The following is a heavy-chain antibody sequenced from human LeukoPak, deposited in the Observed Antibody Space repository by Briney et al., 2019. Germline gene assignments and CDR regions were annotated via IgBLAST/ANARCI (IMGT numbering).Heavy chain of an antibody. CDR3: ARDHQHYDILTGYSRGYFDY. CDR1: GFTFSRFW. Sequence: PGGSLRLSCAASGFTFSRFWMSWVRQAPGKGLEWVANIKQDGSEKYYVDSVKGRFTISRDNAKNSLYLQMNSLRAEDTAVYYCARDHQHYDILTGYSRGYFDYWGQGTLVTVSS. J-gene: IGHJ4*02. CDR2: IKQDGSEK. D-gene: IGHD3-9*01. V-gene: IGHV3-7*01.